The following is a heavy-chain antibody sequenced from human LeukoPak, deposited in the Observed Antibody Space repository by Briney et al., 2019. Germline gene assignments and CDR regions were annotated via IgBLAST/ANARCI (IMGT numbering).Heavy chain of an antibody. CDR3: ARDSVDTAMVSAFDI. J-gene: IGHJ3*02. D-gene: IGHD5-18*01. CDR1: GFTFSSYA. Sequence: PGGSLRLSCAASGFTFSSYAMHWVRQAPGKGLEWVAVISYDGSNKYYADSVKGRFTISRDNSKNTLYLQMNSLRAEDTAVYYCARDSVDTAMVSAFDIWGQGTMVTVSS. V-gene: IGHV3-30-3*01. CDR2: ISYDGSNK.